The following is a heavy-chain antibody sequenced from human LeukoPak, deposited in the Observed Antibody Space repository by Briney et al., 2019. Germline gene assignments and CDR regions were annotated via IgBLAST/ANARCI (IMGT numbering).Heavy chain of an antibody. D-gene: IGHD6-13*01. Sequence: KTGGSLRLSCAASGFTFSTYWMTWVRQAPGKGLEWIGNIFNSGSTYYNPSLKSRVTISLDTSKNQFSLKVSSVTAADTAVYYCARRRGDSSNFDYWGQGTRVTVSS. V-gene: IGHV4-4*02. CDR2: IFNSGST. J-gene: IGHJ4*02. CDR3: ARRRGDSSNFDY. CDR1: GFTFSTYW.